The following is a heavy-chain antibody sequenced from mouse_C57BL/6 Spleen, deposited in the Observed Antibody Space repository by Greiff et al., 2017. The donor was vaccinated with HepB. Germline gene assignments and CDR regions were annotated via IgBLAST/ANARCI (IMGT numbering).Heavy chain of an antibody. CDR2: ISYDGSN. CDR1: GYSITSGYY. V-gene: IGHV3-6*01. CDR3: AREEGYYYGSSYGAMDY. Sequence: DVQLQESGPGLVKPSQSLSLTCPVTGYSITSGYYWNWIRQFPGNKLEWMGYISYDGSNNYNPSLKNRISITRDTSKNQFFLKLNSVTTEDTATYYCAREEGYYYGSSYGAMDYWGQGTSVTVSS. J-gene: IGHJ4*01. D-gene: IGHD1-1*01.